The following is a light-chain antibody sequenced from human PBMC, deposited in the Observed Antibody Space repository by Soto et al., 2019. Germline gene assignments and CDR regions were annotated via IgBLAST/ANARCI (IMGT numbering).Light chain of an antibody. CDR3: MQALQTPLT. Sequence: DIVMTQSPVSLPVTPGEPASISCMSIPSLLHSNGYNYLDWYLQKPGQSPQLLIYLGSNRSSGVPDRFSGSGSGTDFTLKISRVEAEDVGVYYCMQALQTPLTFGGGTKVDIK. CDR2: LGS. CDR1: PSLLHSNGYNY. J-gene: IGKJ4*01. V-gene: IGKV2-28*01.